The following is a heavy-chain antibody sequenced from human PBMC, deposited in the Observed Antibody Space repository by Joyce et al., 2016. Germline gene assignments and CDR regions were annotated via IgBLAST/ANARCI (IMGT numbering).Heavy chain of an antibody. Sequence: QVQLVQSGAEVGKPGASVKVSCKALGYTFTGYYIHWVRQAPGQGLGWMGWINPNNGDTYYAQKFQSWVTMTRDTAISAAYMELNKLRSDDTAVFYCARDSADRTYDFWSGYYFDFWGQGTLVTVSS. CDR3: ARDSADRTYDFWSGYYFDF. CDR2: INPNNGDT. V-gene: IGHV1-2*04. D-gene: IGHD3/OR15-3a*01. J-gene: IGHJ4*02. CDR1: GYTFTGYY.